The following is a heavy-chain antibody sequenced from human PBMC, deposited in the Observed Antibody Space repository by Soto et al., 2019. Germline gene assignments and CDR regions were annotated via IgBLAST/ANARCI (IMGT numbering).Heavy chain of an antibody. CDR1: GFTFSSYA. D-gene: IGHD3-3*01. CDR2: ISYDGSNK. CDR3: ARGPPKTYYDFWSGNINGADY. V-gene: IGHV3-30-3*01. J-gene: IGHJ4*02. Sequence: QVQLVESGGGVVQPGRSLRLSCAASGFTFSSYAMHWVRQAPGKGLEWVAVISYDGSNKYYADSVKGRFTISRDNSKNTLYLQMNSLRAEDTAVYYCARGPPKTYYDFWSGNINGADYWGQRTLVTVSS.